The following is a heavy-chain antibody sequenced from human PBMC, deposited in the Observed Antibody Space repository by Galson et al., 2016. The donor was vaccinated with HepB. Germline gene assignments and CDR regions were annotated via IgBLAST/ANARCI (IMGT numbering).Heavy chain of an antibody. V-gene: IGHV1-46*01. CDR3: ARLATVTTPAFDY. J-gene: IGHJ4*02. D-gene: IGHD4-11*01. CDR1: GYPFISYY. CDR2: INPRGGAT. Sequence: SVKVSCKASGYPFISYYIHWVRQAPGQGLEWMGIINPRGGATICAQKFRGSVTMTRDTSASTVYMNLSSLRSEDTAVYYCARLATVTTPAFDYWGQGTLVTVSS.